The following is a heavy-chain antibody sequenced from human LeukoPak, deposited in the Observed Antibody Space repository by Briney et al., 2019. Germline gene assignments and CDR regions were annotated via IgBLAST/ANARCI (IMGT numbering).Heavy chain of an antibody. D-gene: IGHD3-16*01. CDR2: IYYSGST. V-gene: IGHV4-39*01. CDR3: ARLSKGAFDY. Sequence: SETLSLTCTVSGGSISSSSYYWGWIRQPPGEGLEWIGSIYYSGSTYYNPSLKSRVTISVDTSKNQFSLKLSSVTAADTAVYYCARLSKGAFDYWGQGTLVTVSS. CDR1: GGSISSSSYY. J-gene: IGHJ4*02.